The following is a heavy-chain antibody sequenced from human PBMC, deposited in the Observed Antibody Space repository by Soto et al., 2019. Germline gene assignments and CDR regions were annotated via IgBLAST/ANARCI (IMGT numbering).Heavy chain of an antibody. CDR1: GFTFSSYA. CDR2: ISGSGGST. V-gene: IGHV3-23*01. CDR3: ASYCSGGSCYRDYYGMDV. J-gene: IGHJ6*02. Sequence: GGSLRLSCAASGFTFSSYAMSWVRQAPGKGLEWVSAISGSGGSTYYADSVKGRFTISRDNSKNTLYLQMNSLRAEDTAVYYCASYCSGGSCYRDYYGMDVWGQGTTVTAP. D-gene: IGHD2-15*01.